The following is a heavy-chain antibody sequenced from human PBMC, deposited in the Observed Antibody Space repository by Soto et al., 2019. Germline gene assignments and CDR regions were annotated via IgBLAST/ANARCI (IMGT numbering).Heavy chain of an antibody. J-gene: IGHJ4*02. CDR2: ISGSGGST. D-gene: IGHD3-16*01. CDR1: GFTFSSYA. Sequence: EVQLLESGGGLVQPGGSLRLSCAASGFTFSSYAMSWVRQAPGKGLEWVSAISGSGGSTYYADSVKGRFTISRDNSKKTLYLQMNSLRAEDTAVYYCAKVRGSYSYFFDYWGQGTLVTVSS. CDR3: AKVRGSYSYFFDY. V-gene: IGHV3-23*01.